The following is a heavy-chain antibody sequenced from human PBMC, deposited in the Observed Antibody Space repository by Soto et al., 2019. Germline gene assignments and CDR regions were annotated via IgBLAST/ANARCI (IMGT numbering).Heavy chain of an antibody. D-gene: IGHD1-26*01. CDR1: GFSFSSYG. V-gene: IGHV3-33*01. J-gene: IGHJ4*02. Sequence: QVQLVESGGGVVQPGRSLRLSCAASGFSFSSYGMHWVRQAPGKGLEWVAVIWNDGSNKYYADSVKGRFTISRDNSKNTLYLQMNSLRAEDTAVHYCARDPGLGVDYWGQGTLVTVSS. CDR3: ARDPGLGVDY. CDR2: IWNDGSNK.